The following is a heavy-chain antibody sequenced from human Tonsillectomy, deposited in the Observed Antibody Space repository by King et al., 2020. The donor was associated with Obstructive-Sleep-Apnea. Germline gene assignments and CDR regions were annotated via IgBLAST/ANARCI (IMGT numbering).Heavy chain of an antibody. D-gene: IGHD6-19*01. V-gene: IGHV4-59*01. J-gene: IGHJ6*02. CDR1: GGSIISYS. CDR3: ARGTGWYGVDV. CDR2: VYYRGST. Sequence: QLQESGPGLVKPSETLSLTCTVSGGSIISYSWNWIRQTPGKGLEWSGHVYYRGSTNYKPALKSRVTISADTSKKHFSLKLSYGTAADTGVYYCARGTGWYGVDVWGQGTTVTVSS.